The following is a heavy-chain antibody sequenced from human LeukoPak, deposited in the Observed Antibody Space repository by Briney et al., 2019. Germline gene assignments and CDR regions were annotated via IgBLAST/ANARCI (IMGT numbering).Heavy chain of an antibody. Sequence: GASVKVSCKTFGGTFRTHIFSWVRQAPGQGLEWMGKITPIIDSAKYSQKFRDRLTITGDSSTGTAYLQLSSLTPEDTALYYCTRVNLRGSQYNWFDPWGQGTLVIVPS. CDR2: ITPIIDSA. J-gene: IGHJ5*02. D-gene: IGHD1-26*01. CDR3: TRVNLRGSQYNWFDP. CDR1: GGTFRTHI. V-gene: IGHV1-69*08.